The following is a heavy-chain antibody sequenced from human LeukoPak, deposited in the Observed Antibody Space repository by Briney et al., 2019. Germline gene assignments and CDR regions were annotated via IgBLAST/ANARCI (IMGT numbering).Heavy chain of an antibody. D-gene: IGHD6-13*01. CDR3: ARIISSTWIIDY. J-gene: IGHJ4*02. CDR2: ISYDGSDK. CDR1: GFTFSSYG. V-gene: IGHV3-30*03. Sequence: GRSLRLSCAASGFTFSSYGVHWVRQAPGRGLGWVAVISYDGSDKYYADSVKGRFTISRDNSKNTLYLEMNSLRAEDTAVYYCARIISSTWIIDYWGQGTLVTVSS.